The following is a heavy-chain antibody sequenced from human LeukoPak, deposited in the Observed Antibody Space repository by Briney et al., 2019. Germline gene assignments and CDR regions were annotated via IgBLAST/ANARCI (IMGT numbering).Heavy chain of an antibody. CDR1: GFTFSSYN. Sequence: PGGSLRLSCAASGFTFSSYNMNWVRQAPGKGLEWVSYISTSSSTTYYADSVKGRFTISRDNAKNSLYLQMSSLRAEDTAVYYCARAAGGSGRSDYWGQGTLVTVSS. V-gene: IGHV3-48*04. D-gene: IGHD1-26*01. CDR3: ARAAGGSGRSDY. J-gene: IGHJ4*02. CDR2: ISTSSSTT.